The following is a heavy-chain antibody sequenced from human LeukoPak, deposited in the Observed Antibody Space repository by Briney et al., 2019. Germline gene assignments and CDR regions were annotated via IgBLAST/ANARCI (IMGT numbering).Heavy chain of an antibody. CDR1: GFTFSTFA. J-gene: IGHJ4*02. V-gene: IGHV3-21*01. Sequence: GGSLRLSCAASGFTFSTFAMHWVRLSPGKGLEWVSSITDSSTYIYYADSVKGRFTISRDNAKNSLYLQMNSLRAEDTAVYYCARNRWIDYLGQGTLVTVSS. CDR2: ITDSSTYI. D-gene: IGHD3-16*02. CDR3: ARNRWIDY.